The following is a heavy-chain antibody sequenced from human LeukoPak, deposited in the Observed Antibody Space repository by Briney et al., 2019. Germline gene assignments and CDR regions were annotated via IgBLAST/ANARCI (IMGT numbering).Heavy chain of an antibody. D-gene: IGHD5-18*01. V-gene: IGHV4-38-2*02. CDR1: GYSISSGYY. CDR2: IYHSGST. J-gene: IGHJ1*01. Sequence: PSETLSLTCTVSGYSISSGYYWGWIRQPPGKGLEWIGSIYHSGSTYYNPSLKSRVTISVDTSKNQFSLKLSSVTAADTAVYYCARDGGSYGYFQHWGQGTLVTVSS. CDR3: ARDGGSYGYFQH.